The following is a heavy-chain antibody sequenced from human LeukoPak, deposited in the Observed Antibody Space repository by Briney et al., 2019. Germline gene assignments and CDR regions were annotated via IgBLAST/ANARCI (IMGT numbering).Heavy chain of an antibody. Sequence: SETLSLTCAVYGGSFSGYSWSWIRQPPGKGLEWIGYIYHSGSTYYNPSLKSRVTISVDRSKNQFSLKLSSVTAADTAVYYCARVGGDYGDYDSFALDYWGQGTLVTVSS. D-gene: IGHD4-17*01. CDR2: IYHSGST. J-gene: IGHJ4*02. CDR3: ARVGGDYGDYDSFALDY. V-gene: IGHV4-30-2*01. CDR1: GGSFSGYS.